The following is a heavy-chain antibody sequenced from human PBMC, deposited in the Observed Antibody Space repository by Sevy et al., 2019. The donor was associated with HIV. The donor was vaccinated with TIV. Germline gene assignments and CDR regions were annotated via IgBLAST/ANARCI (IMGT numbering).Heavy chain of an antibody. J-gene: IGHJ5*02. CDR3: ARELEMATITGGFDP. Sequence: GESLKISCAASGFTFSSYWMHWVRQAPGKGLVWVSRINSDGSSTSYADSVKGRFTISRDNAKNTLYLQMNSLRAEDTAVYYCARELEMATITGGFDPWGQGTLVTVSS. CDR1: GFTFSSYW. V-gene: IGHV3-74*01. CDR2: INSDGSST. D-gene: IGHD5-12*01.